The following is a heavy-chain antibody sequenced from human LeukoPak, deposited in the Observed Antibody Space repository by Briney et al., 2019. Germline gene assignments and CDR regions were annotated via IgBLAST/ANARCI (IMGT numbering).Heavy chain of an antibody. D-gene: IGHD3-16*01. Sequence: GGSLRLSCAASGFSVNSSYMSWGRQAPGKGLEWVSVIYGGGTTYYANSVKGRFTISRDNSKNTLFLQMNSLRAEDTAVYLCARTRGSQFDPWGQGTLVTVSS. CDR2: IYGGGTT. V-gene: IGHV3-66*01. J-gene: IGHJ5*02. CDR1: GFSVNSSY. CDR3: ARTRGSQFDP.